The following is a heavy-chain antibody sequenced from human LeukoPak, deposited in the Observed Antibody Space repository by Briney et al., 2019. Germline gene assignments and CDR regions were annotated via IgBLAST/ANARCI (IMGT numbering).Heavy chain of an antibody. J-gene: IGHJ4*02. CDR1: GGSISSGGYY. V-gene: IGHV4-31*03. CDR3: ASHYYDSSGDQTDFDY. D-gene: IGHD3-22*01. Sequence: PSETLSLTCTVSGGSISSGGYYWSWIRQHPGKGLEWIGYFYYSGSTYYNPSLKSRVTISVDTSKNQFSLKLSSVTAADTAVYYCASHYYDSSGDQTDFDYWGQGTLVTVSS. CDR2: FYYSGST.